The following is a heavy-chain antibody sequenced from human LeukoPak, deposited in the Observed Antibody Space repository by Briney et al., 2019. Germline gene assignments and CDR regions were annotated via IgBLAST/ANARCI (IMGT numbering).Heavy chain of an antibody. V-gene: IGHV1-2*02. CDR3: ARGHDNTGYNYFDY. J-gene: IGHJ4*02. Sequence: GASVKVSCKASGYTFTDYYIHWVRQAPGQGLERMGWINPNSGGTNYAQKFQGRVTMTRATSIATTYMDLSSLISDDTAVYYCARGHDNTGYNYFDYWGQGTLVTVSS. D-gene: IGHD3-9*01. CDR2: INPNSGGT. CDR1: GYTFTDYY.